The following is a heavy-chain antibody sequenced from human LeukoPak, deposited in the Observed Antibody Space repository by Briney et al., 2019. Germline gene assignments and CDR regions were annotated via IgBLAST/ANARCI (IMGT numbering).Heavy chain of an antibody. CDR3: ARHVRAGFSHDYYDFWSGYYAFFDY. D-gene: IGHD3-3*01. Sequence: SETLSLTCTVSGGSISSSSSYWGWIRQPPGKGLEWIGSIYYSGSTYYNPSLKSRVTISVDTSKNQFSLKLSSVTAADTAVYYCARHVRAGFSHDYYDFWSGYYAFFDYWGQGTLVTVSS. J-gene: IGHJ4*02. CDR1: GGSISSSSSY. V-gene: IGHV4-39*01. CDR2: IYYSGST.